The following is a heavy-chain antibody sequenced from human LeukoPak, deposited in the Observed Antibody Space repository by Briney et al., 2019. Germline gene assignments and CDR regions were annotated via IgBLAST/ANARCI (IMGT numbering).Heavy chain of an antibody. CDR2: ISSSSTYI. V-gene: IGHV3-21*01. CDR1: GFTFSSYS. J-gene: IGHJ4*02. Sequence: GGSLRLSCAASGFTFSSYSMNWVRQAPGKGLEWVSSISSSSTYIYYADSVKGRFTISRDNAKNSLYLQMNSLRAEDTAVYYCARDPGIYYDSCGYSRGTFDYWGQGTLVTVSS. D-gene: IGHD3-22*01. CDR3: ARDPGIYYDSCGYSRGTFDY.